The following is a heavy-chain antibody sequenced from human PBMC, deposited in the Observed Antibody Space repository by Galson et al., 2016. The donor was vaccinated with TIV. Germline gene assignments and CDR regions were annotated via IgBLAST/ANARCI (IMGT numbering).Heavy chain of an antibody. CDR1: GGSFSSFV. Sequence: SVKVSCKASGGSFSSFVFNWVRQAPGQGLEWTGGFIPLFDTTNYAQKFQGRVTITADESTGTAYMELSSLTSEDTAVYYCATDRNTAMDTYHFYYGMDVWGQGTTVTVSS. D-gene: IGHD5-18*01. V-gene: IGHV1-69*13. CDR2: FIPLFDTT. J-gene: IGHJ6*02. CDR3: ATDRNTAMDTYHFYYGMDV.